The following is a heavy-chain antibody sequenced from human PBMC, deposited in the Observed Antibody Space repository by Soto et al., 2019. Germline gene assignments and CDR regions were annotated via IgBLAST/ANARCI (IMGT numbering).Heavy chain of an antibody. CDR3: AREIVTAGGNNYFDP. J-gene: IGHJ5*02. D-gene: IGHD2-21*02. V-gene: IGHV4-4*02. CDR1: GGTVASSHW. CDR2: VYHTGAT. Sequence: SETLSLTCGVSGGTVASSHWWSWVRQSPGRGLEWIGNVYHTGATNFNPSLQSRVTFSVDKSNNQFSLRLTSVTAADTAVYFCAREIVTAGGNNYFDPWGPGTLVTVSS.